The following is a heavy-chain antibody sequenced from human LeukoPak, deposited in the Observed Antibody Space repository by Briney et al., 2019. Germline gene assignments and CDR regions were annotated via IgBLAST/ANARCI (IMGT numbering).Heavy chain of an antibody. D-gene: IGHD3-22*01. CDR3: AKDRIVVKGYYYYYMDV. V-gene: IGHV3-23*01. J-gene: IGHJ6*03. CDR1: GFTFSSYA. CDR2: ISGSGGST. Sequence: TGGSLGLSCAASGFTFSSYAMSWVRQAPGKGLEWVSAISGSGGSTYYADSVKGRFTISRDNSKNTLYLQMNSLRAEDTAVYYCAKDRIVVKGYYYYYMDVWGKGTTVTVSS.